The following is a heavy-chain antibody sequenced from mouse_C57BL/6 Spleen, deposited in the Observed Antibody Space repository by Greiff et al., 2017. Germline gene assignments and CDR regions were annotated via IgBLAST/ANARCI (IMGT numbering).Heavy chain of an antibody. J-gene: IGHJ4*01. V-gene: IGHV1-55*01. Sequence: QVQLQQPGAELVKPGASVKMSCKASGYTFTSYWITWVKQRPGQGLEWIGDIYPGSGSTNYNEKFKSKATLTVDTSSSTAYMQLSSLTSEDSAFYYCARDGYAHYYAMDYWGQGTSVTVSS. D-gene: IGHD2-2*01. CDR2: IYPGSGST. CDR3: ARDGYAHYYAMDY. CDR1: GYTFTSYW.